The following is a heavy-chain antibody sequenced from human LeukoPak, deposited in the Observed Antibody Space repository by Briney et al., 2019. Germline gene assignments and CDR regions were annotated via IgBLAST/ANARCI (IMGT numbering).Heavy chain of an antibody. CDR2: INAGNGNT. D-gene: IGHD6-6*01. CDR3: ARAEEWGIAARAEYYYGMDV. CDR1: EYTFTSYA. V-gene: IGHV1-3*01. Sequence: GASVKVSCKASEYTFTSYAMHWVRQAPGQRLEWMGWINAGNGNTKYSQKFQGRVTITRDTSASTAYMELSSLRSEDTAVYYCARAEEWGIAARAEYYYGMDVWGRGTTVTVSS. J-gene: IGHJ6*02.